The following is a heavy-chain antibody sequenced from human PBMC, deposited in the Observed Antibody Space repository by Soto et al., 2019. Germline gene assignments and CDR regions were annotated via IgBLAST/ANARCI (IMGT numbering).Heavy chain of an antibody. V-gene: IGHV1-2*02. J-gene: IGHJ4*03. CDR1: GYPFTGYY. CDR3: AGAPIQLWLLVDY. D-gene: IGHD5-18*01. Sequence: ASVKASCRVSGYPFTGYYMHWVRQAPEQGLEWMGWINPNSGGTNYAQKFQGRVTMTRDTSISTAYMGLSRLRSDDTAVYYCAGAPIQLWLLVDYWGQGTTVTVSS. CDR2: INPNSGGT.